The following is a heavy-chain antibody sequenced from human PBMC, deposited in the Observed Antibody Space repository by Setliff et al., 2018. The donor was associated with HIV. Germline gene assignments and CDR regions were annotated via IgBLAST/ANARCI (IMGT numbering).Heavy chain of an antibody. CDR1: GGSISSSNW. Sequence: SETLSLTCAVSGGSISSSNWWSWVRQPPGKGLEWIGSIYYTGSTYYNPSLKSRVTISVDTSKNQFSLKLSSVTAADTAVYYCNIYYYYYMDVWGKGTTVTVSS. J-gene: IGHJ6*03. V-gene: IGHV4-4*02. CDR3: NIYYYYYMDV. CDR2: IYYTGST.